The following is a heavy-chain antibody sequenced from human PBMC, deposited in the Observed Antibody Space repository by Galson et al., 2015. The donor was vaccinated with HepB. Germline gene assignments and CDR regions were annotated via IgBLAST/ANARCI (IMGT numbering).Heavy chain of an antibody. Sequence: SETLSLTCAVYGGSFSGYYWSWIRQPPGKGLEWIGEINHSGSTNYNPSLKSRVTISVDTSKNQFSLKLSSVTAADTAVYYCARGATTVAINWFDPWGQGTLVTVSS. CDR1: GGSFSGYY. D-gene: IGHD4-23*01. J-gene: IGHJ5*02. CDR2: INHSGST. V-gene: IGHV4-34*01. CDR3: ARGATTVAINWFDP.